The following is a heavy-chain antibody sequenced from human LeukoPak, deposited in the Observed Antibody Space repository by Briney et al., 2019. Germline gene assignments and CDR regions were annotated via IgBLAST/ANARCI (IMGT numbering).Heavy chain of an antibody. CDR1: GGSISSSSYY. CDR3: ARDFPFHFYDSSGYPLWSY. CDR2: IYYSGST. Sequence: PSETLSLTCTVSGGSISSSSYYWGWIRQPPGKGLEWIGSIYYSGSTYYNPSLKSRVTISVDTSKNQFSLKLSSVTAADTAVYYCARDFPFHFYDSSGYPLWSYWGQGTLVTVSS. V-gene: IGHV4-39*07. J-gene: IGHJ4*02. D-gene: IGHD3-22*01.